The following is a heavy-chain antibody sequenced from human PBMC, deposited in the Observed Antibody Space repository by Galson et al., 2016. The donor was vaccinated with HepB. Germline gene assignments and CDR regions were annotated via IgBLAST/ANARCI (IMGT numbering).Heavy chain of an antibody. D-gene: IGHD6-19*01. CDR2: ISYDGTYQ. J-gene: IGHJ5*02. Sequence: SLRLSCAASGYRFSGQAMHWVRQAPGKGLEWVAVISYDGTYQLYADSVRGRFTISRDNFSNTLYLQMNSLRTEDTAVYYCARELSLVPGKGGHFDLWGQGTLVTVST. CDR1: GYRFSGQA. V-gene: IGHV3-30*04. CDR3: ARELSLVPGKGGHFDL.